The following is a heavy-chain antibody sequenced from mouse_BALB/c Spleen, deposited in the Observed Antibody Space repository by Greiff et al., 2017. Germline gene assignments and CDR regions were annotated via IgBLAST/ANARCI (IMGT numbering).Heavy chain of an antibody. CDR2: VNPYNGGT. V-gene: IGHV1-19*01. D-gene: IGHD2-2*01. CDR3: AREVTRAMDY. CDR1: GYTFTDYY. J-gene: IGHJ4*01. Sequence: EVQRVESGPELVKPGASVKMSCKASGYTFTDYYMDWVKQSHGESFEWIGRVNPYNGGTSYNQKFKGKATLTVDKSSSTAYMELNSLTSEDSAVYYCAREVTRAMDYWGQGTSVTVSS.